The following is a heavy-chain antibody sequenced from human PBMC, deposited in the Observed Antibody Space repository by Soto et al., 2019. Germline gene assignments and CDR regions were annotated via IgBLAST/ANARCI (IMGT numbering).Heavy chain of an antibody. Sequence: QVQLEQSGTEVKDPGASVKVSCKASGYSFTSYNINWVRQTTGQGLEWMGWVNPSNGDAGLAQRFQGRVTMSSDTSITTAFVEVSSLAPEDAAIYFCARAPRPAAIAVLDHWGQGTRVSVSS. D-gene: IGHD2-2*01. CDR3: ARAPRPAAIAVLDH. CDR2: VNPSNGDA. V-gene: IGHV1-8*01. CDR1: GYSFTSYN. J-gene: IGHJ4*02.